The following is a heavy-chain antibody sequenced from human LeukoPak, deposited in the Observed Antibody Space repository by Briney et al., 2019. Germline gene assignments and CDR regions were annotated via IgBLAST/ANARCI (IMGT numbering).Heavy chain of an antibody. Sequence: GRSLRLSCAASGFTFSRYAMHWVRQAPGEGLAWVAVIAYDGGKAYYTDSVKGRFTIFRDNSKNTVYLQMNRLRPEDTAIYYCARDDSDVGMVATISREGDYFDSWGQGTLVTVSS. CDR3: ARDDSDVGMVATISREGDYFDS. D-gene: IGHD5-12*01. J-gene: IGHJ4*02. CDR1: GFTFSRYA. V-gene: IGHV3-30*04. CDR2: IAYDGGKA.